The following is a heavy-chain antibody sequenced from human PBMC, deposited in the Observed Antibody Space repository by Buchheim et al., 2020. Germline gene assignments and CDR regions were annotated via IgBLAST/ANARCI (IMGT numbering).Heavy chain of an antibody. D-gene: IGHD6-19*01. V-gene: IGHV4-30-4*07. CDR1: GGSISSGGYS. CDR3: ARGVHIPPIAVAGPNYFDY. CDR2: IYYSGST. Sequence: QLQLQESGSGLVKPSQTLSLTCAVSGGSISSGGYSWSWIRQPPGKGLEWIGYIYYSGSTNYNPSLKSRVTISVDTSKNQFSLKLSSVTAADTAVYYCARGVHIPPIAVAGPNYFDYWGQGTL. J-gene: IGHJ4*02.